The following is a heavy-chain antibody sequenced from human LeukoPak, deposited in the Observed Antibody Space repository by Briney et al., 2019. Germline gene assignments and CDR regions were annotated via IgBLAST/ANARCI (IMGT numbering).Heavy chain of an antibody. Sequence: PSETLSLTCAVYGGSFSGYYWSWIRQPPGKGLEWIGEINHSGSTNYNPSLKSRVTISVDTSKNQFSLKLSSVTAADTAVYYCARDLVNAWGQGTLVTVSS. CDR3: ARDLVNA. J-gene: IGHJ4*02. CDR2: INHSGST. V-gene: IGHV4-34*01. D-gene: IGHD2/OR15-2a*01. CDR1: GGSFSGYY.